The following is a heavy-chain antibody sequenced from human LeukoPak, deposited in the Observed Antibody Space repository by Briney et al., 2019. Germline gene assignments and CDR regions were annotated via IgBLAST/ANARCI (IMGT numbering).Heavy chain of an antibody. CDR1: GGSISSGGYY. V-gene: IGHV4-31*03. CDR3: ARSEGDYVAFDI. Sequence: SQTLSLTCTVSGGSISSGGYYWSWIRQHPGKGLEWIGYIYYSGSTYYNPSLKSRVTISVDTSKNQFSLKLSSVTAADTAVYYCARSEGDYVAFDIWGQGTMVTVSS. CDR2: IYYSGST. D-gene: IGHD4-17*01. J-gene: IGHJ3*02.